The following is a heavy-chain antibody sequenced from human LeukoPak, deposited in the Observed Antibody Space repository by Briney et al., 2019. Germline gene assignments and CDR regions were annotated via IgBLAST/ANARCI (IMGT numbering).Heavy chain of an antibody. CDR1: GFSLSTSGVG. J-gene: IGHJ4*02. CDR2: IYWNDDK. CDR3: AHRQGDFRSGYYLAHFDY. Sequence: KESGPTLVKPTQTLTLTCTLSGFSLSTSGVGVGWIRQPPGKALEWLALIYWNDDKRYSPSLKSRLTITKDTSKNQVVLTMTNMDPVDTATYYCAHRQGDFRSGYYLAHFDYWGQGTLVTVSS. D-gene: IGHD3-3*01. V-gene: IGHV2-5*01.